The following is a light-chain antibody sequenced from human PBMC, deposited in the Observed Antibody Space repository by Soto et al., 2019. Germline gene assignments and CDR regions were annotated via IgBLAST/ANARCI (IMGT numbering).Light chain of an antibody. CDR1: SSDVGGYNY. CDR2: EVS. V-gene: IGLV2-8*01. J-gene: IGLJ2*01. Sequence: QSALTQPPSASGSPGQSVTISCTGTSSDVGGYNYVSWYQQHPGKAPKLMIYEVSKRPSGVPDRFSGSKSGNTASLTVSGLQAEDEADYYSSSYAGSYNYVVFGGGTKVTVL. CDR3: SSYAGSYNYVV.